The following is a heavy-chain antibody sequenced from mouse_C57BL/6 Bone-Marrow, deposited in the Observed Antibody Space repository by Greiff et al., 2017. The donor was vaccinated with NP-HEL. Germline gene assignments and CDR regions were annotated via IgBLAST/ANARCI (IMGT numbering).Heavy chain of an antibody. V-gene: IGHV5-17*01. J-gene: IGHJ4*01. CDR2: ISSGSSTI. CDR3: AREDYYGSYYYAMDY. Sequence: DVHLVESGGGLVKPGGSLKLSCAASGFTFSDYGMHWVRQAPEKGLEWVAYISSGSSTIYYADTVKGRFTISRDNAKNTLFLQMTSLRSEDTAMYYCAREDYYGSYYYAMDYWGQGTSVTVSS. D-gene: IGHD1-1*01. CDR1: GFTFSDYG.